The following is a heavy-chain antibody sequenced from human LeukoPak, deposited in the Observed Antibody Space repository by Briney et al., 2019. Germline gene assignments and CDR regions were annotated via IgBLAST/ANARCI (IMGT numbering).Heavy chain of an antibody. CDR2: INSDGSST. Sequence: GGSLRLSCAASGFTFSNYWMYWVRQAPGKGLVWVSRINSDGSSTSYADSVKGQFTISGDNAKNTLYLQMNTLRAEDTAVYYCARAAHSSGLFDYWGQGALVTVSS. CDR1: GFTFSNYW. V-gene: IGHV3-74*01. D-gene: IGHD6-19*01. J-gene: IGHJ4*02. CDR3: ARAAHSSGLFDY.